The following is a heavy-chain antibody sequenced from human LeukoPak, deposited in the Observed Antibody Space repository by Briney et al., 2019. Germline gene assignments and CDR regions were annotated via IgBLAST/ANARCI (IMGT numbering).Heavy chain of an antibody. Sequence: KPSETLSLTCTVSGGSISSSSYYWGWIRQPPGKGLEWIGSIYYSGSTYYNPSLKSRVTISVDMSKNQFSLKLSSVTAADTAVYYCARHNWDYGPRYFDLWGRGTLVTVSS. CDR1: GGSISSSSYY. CDR2: IYYSGST. CDR3: ARHNWDYGPRYFDL. D-gene: IGHD3-16*01. J-gene: IGHJ2*01. V-gene: IGHV4-39*01.